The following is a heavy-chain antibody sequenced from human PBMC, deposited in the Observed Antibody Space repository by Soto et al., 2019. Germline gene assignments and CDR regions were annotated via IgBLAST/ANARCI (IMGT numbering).Heavy chain of an antibody. Sequence: GGSLRLSCAASGFTFSSYWMSWVRQAPGKGLEWVANIKQDGSEKYYVDSVKGRFTISRDNAKNSLYLQMNSLRAEDTAVYYCARERSDYDILTGSSPPDAFDIWGQGTMVTVSS. J-gene: IGHJ3*02. V-gene: IGHV3-7*01. CDR2: IKQDGSEK. CDR1: GFTFSSYW. CDR3: ARERSDYDILTGSSPPDAFDI. D-gene: IGHD3-9*01.